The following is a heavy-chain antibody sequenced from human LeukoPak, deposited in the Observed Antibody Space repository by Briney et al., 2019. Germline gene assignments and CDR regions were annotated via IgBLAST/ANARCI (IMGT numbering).Heavy chain of an antibody. CDR2: IYYSGST. CDR3: ARDEVPGDC. V-gene: IGHV4-59*01. CDR1: GGSISSYY. Sequence: PSETLSLTCTVSGGSISSYYWNWIRQPPGKGLEWIGYIYYSGSTDYNPSLKSRVTISVDTSKNQFSLKLRSVTAADTAVYYCARDEVPGDCWGQGTLVTVSS. J-gene: IGHJ4*02.